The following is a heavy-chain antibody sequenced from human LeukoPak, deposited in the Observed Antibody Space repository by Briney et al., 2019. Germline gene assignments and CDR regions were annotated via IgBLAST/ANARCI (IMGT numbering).Heavy chain of an antibody. CDR3: AKGGYSGYDNFDY. V-gene: IGHV3-23*01. CDR2: ISGSGAST. J-gene: IGHJ4*02. Sequence: GGSLRLSCAASGFTFSSYAMNWLRQAPGKGVEWVSCISGSGASTYYADSVKGRFTISRDNSNNTLYLQMNSLRAEDTAVYYCAKGGYSGYDNFDYWGQGTLVTVSS. D-gene: IGHD5-12*01. CDR1: GFTFSSYA.